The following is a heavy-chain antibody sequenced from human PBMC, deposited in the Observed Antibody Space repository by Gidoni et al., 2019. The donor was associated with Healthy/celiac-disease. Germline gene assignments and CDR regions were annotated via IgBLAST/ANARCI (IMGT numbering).Heavy chain of an antibody. CDR1: GGTFSSYA. D-gene: IGHD6-13*01. Sequence: QVQLVQSGAEVKKPGSSVKVSCKASGGTFSSYAISWVRQAPGQGVEWMGGIIPIFGTANYAQKFQGRVTITADESTSTAYMELSSLRSEDTAVYYCARDRGGQQLVHGASFGYWGQGTLVTVSS. J-gene: IGHJ4*02. CDR2: IIPIFGTA. V-gene: IGHV1-69*01. CDR3: ARDRGGQQLVHGASFGY.